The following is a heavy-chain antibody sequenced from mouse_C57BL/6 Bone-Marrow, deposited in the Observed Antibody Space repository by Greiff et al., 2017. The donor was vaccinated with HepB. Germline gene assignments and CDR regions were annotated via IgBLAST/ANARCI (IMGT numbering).Heavy chain of an antibody. J-gene: IGHJ1*03. D-gene: IGHD1-1*01. CDR3: ARDYYGSSHYWYFDV. CDR1: GFNIKNTY. V-gene: IGHV14-3*01. CDR2: IDPANGNT. Sequence: EVKLVESVAELVRPGASVKLSCTASGFNIKNTYMHWVKQRPEQGLEWIGRIDPANGNTKYAPKFQGKATITADTSSNTAYLQLSSLTSEDTAIYYCARDYYGSSHYWYFDVWGTGTTVTVSS.